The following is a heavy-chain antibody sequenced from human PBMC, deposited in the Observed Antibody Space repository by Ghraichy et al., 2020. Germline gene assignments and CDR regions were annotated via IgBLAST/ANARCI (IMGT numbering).Heavy chain of an antibody. Sequence: LTCAASGFTFSDSAIHWVRQASGQGLEWLGRIRRKADNLPPIYTASLKGRFTISRDDSNNTAYLQMNSLKIEDTAIYYCAAVTPATDVFDVWGPGTMVTVSS. V-gene: IGHV3-73*01. CDR1: GFTFSDSA. D-gene: IGHD4-17*01. CDR3: AAVTPATDVFDV. CDR2: IRRKADNLPP. J-gene: IGHJ3*01.